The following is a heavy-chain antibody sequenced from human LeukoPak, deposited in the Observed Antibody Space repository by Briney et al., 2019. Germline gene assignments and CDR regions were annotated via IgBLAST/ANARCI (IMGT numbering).Heavy chain of an antibody. V-gene: IGHV3-21*01. D-gene: IGHD3-16*02. J-gene: IGHJ5*02. CDR2: ITSSSYI. CDR3: ARDREGDYIWGSYRPDWYDP. CDR1: GFTFSSYS. Sequence: GGSLRLSCAASGFTFSSYSMNWVRQAPGKGLERVSSITSSSYIYYADSVKGRFTIPRDNAKNSLYLQMNSLRAEDTAVYYCARDREGDYIWGSYRPDWYDPWGQGTLVTVSS.